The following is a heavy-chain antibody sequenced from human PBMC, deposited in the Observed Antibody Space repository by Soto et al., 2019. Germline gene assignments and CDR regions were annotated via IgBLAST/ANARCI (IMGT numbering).Heavy chain of an antibody. CDR2: ISYDGSNK. CDR3: AKSDIWELLPDY. Sequence: QVQLVESGGGVVQPGRSLRLSCAASGFTFSSYGMHWVRQAPGKGLEWVAVISYDGSNKYYADYVKGRFTISRDNSKNTLYLQMNSLRAEDTAVYYCAKSDIWELLPDYWGQGTLVTVSS. CDR1: GFTFSSYG. V-gene: IGHV3-30*18. D-gene: IGHD1-26*01. J-gene: IGHJ4*02.